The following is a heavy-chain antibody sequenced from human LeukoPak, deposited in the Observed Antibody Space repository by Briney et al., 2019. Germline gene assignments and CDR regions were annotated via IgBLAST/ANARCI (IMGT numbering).Heavy chain of an antibody. CDR3: ARRSWGRGVILSAV. CDR2: INHSGSA. CDR1: GGSFSGDY. D-gene: IGHD3-10*01. J-gene: IGHJ4*02. Sequence: SETLSLTCAVYGGSFSGDYWSWIRQPPGKGREWIGEINHSGSANYTPSPKSLVTISVYTSKNQFPLKLSSVTAAHTAVYYCARRSWGRGVILSAVWGQGTLVTVSS. V-gene: IGHV4-34*01.